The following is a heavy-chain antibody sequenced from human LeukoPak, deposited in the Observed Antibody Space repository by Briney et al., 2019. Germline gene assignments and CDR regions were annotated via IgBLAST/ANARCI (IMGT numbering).Heavy chain of an antibody. V-gene: IGHV3-30*18. CDR3: AKLSSTSSKEIDY. D-gene: IGHD2-2*01. J-gene: IGHJ4*02. Sequence: GGSLRLSCAASGFTFSSYWMSWVRQAPGKGLEWVAVISYDGSNKYYADSVKGRFTISRDNSKNTLYLQMNSLRAEDTAVYYCAKLSSTSSKEIDYWGQGTLVTVSS. CDR1: GFTFSSYW. CDR2: ISYDGSNK.